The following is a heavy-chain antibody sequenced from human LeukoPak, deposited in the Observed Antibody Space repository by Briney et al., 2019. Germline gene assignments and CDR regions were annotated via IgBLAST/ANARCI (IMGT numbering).Heavy chain of an antibody. J-gene: IGHJ4*02. CDR3: ARAGREYYYDSSGPFDY. V-gene: IGHV4-59*12. CDR1: GGSISSYY. CDR2: IYYSGST. D-gene: IGHD3-22*01. Sequence: KASETLSLTCTVSGGSISSYYWSWIRQPPGKGLEWIGYIYYSGSTNYNPSLKSRVTISVDTSKNQFSLKLSSVTAADTAVYYCARAGREYYYDSSGPFDYWGQGTLVTVSS.